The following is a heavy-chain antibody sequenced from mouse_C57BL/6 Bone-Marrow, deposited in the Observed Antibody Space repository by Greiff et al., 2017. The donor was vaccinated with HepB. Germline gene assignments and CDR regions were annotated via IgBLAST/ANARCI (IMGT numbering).Heavy chain of an antibody. CDR2: SRNKANDYTT. CDR1: GFTFSDFY. CDR3: ARDAGSRGTWFAY. J-gene: IGHJ3*01. Sequence: EVNVVESGGGLVQSGRSLRLSCATSGFTFSDFYMEWVRHAPGKGLEWIAASRNKANDYTTEYSASDKGRFIVSRDTSQSILYLQMNALRAEDTAIYYCARDAGSRGTWFAYWGQGTLVTVSA. V-gene: IGHV7-1*01.